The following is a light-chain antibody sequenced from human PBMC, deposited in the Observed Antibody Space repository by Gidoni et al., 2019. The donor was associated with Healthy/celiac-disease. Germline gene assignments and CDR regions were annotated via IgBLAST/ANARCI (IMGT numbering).Light chain of an antibody. CDR1: QGISSY. CDR3: QHYYSYPRT. Sequence: AIRMTQSPSSLSASTGDRVTITCRASQGISSYLAWYQQKPGKAPKLLIYAASTLQSCVPSRFLGSGSLPDFTLTIRCLQSEDFATYYCQHYYSYPRTFGQGTKVEIK. J-gene: IGKJ1*01. V-gene: IGKV1-8*01. CDR2: AAS.